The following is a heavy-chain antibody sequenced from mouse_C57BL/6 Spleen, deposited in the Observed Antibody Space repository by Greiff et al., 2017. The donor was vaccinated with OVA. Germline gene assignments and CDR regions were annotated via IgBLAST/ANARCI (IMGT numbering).Heavy chain of an antibody. CDR1: GYTFTDYY. Sequence: QVQLQQSGAELVRPGASVKLSCKASGYTFTDYYINWVKQRPGQGLEWIARIYPGSGNTYYNEKFKGKATLTAEKSSSTAYMQLSSLTSEDSAVYFCATARFAYWGQGTLVTVSA. CDR2: IYPGSGNT. CDR3: ATARFAY. D-gene: IGHD3-1*01. J-gene: IGHJ3*01. V-gene: IGHV1-76*01.